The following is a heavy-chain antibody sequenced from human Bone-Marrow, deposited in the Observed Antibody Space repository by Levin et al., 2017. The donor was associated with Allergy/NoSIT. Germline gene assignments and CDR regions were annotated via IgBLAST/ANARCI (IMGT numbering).Heavy chain of an antibody. V-gene: IGHV2-70*17. CDR2: IDWDGDK. CDR1: GFSLTPSGMC. CDR3: ARRLGATGGNDV. J-gene: IGHJ6*02. Sequence: SGPTLVKPTQTLTLTCTFSGFSLTPSGMCVSWIRQPPGKALEWLARIDWDGDKFYSESLKTRLTISKDTTKNQVVLIMTKMEPVDTGTYYCARRLGATGGNDVWGQGTTVVVSS. D-gene: IGHD1-26*01.